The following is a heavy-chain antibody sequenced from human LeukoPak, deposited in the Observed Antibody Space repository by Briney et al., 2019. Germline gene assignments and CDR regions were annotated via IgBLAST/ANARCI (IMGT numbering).Heavy chain of an antibody. J-gene: IGHJ4*02. V-gene: IGHV1-3*02. D-gene: IGHD3-22*01. CDR2: SNAGNGNT. CDR3: ARAYNYYDSSGYYLGYYFDY. CDR1: GYTFTSYA. Sequence: ASVKVCCKASGYTFTSYAMHWVRQAPGQRLEWMGWSNAGNGNTKYSQEFQGRVTITRDTSASTAYMELSSLRSEDMAVYYCARAYNYYDSSGYYLGYYFDYWGQGTLVTVSS.